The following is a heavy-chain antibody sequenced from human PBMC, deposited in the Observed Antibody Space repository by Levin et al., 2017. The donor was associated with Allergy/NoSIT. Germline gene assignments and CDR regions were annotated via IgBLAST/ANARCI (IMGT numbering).Heavy chain of an antibody. Sequence: PGGSLRLSCAASGFTFSSYEMNWVRQAPGKGLEWVSYISSSGSTIYYADSVKGRFTISRDNAKNSLYLQMNSLRAEDTAVYYCARGTGSPRHYFDYWGQGTLVTVSS. J-gene: IGHJ4*02. V-gene: IGHV3-48*03. CDR3: ARGTGSPRHYFDY. D-gene: IGHD1-1*01. CDR1: GFTFSSYE. CDR2: ISSSGSTI.